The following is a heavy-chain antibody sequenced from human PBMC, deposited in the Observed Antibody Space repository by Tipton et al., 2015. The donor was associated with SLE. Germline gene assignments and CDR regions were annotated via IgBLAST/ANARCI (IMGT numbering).Heavy chain of an antibody. Sequence: QSGAEVKKPGSSVKVSCKASGGTFSSYAISWVRQAPGQGLEWMGRIIPIFGTANYAQKFQGRVTITTDESTSTAYMELSSLRSEDTAVYYCAREGYCGGDCYALGDAFDIWGQGTMITVSS. CDR1: GGTFSSYA. J-gene: IGHJ3*02. CDR2: IIPIFGTA. V-gene: IGHV1-69*05. D-gene: IGHD2-21*01. CDR3: AREGYCGGDCYALGDAFDI.